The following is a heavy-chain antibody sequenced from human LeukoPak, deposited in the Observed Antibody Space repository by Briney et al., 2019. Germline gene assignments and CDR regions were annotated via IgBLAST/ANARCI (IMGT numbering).Heavy chain of an antibody. CDR1: GFTFSRYW. D-gene: IGHD4-11*01. Sequence: GGSLRLSCAASGFTFSRYWMHWVRQAPGKGLVWVSRINSDGKRTRYAESVKGRFTISRDNAKNTVYRRMNSLRAEDTAVYYCARDGYSNYYLGMDVWGQGTAVTVSS. J-gene: IGHJ6*02. CDR2: INSDGKRT. CDR3: ARDGYSNYYLGMDV. V-gene: IGHV3-74*01.